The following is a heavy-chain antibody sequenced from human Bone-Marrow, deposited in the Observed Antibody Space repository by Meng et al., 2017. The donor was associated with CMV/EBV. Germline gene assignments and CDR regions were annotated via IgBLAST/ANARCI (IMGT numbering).Heavy chain of an antibody. J-gene: IGHJ6*02. CDR2: IYSGGST. D-gene: IGHD3-3*01. Sequence: GESLKISCAASGFTVSSNYMSWVRQAPGKGLEWVSVIYSGGSTYYADSVKGRFTISRDNSKNTLYLQMNSLRAEDTAVYYCAREVTIFGVVISNYYYYGMDVWGQGTTVTVSS. CDR1: GFTVSSNY. CDR3: AREVTIFGVVISNYYYYGMDV. V-gene: IGHV3-66*02.